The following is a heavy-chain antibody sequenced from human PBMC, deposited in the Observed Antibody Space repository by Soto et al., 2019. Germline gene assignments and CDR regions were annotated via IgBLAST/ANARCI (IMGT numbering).Heavy chain of an antibody. CDR2: FYYTGST. D-gene: IGHD3-22*01. J-gene: IGHJ4*02. Sequence: PSETLSLTCTVSGGSVSSGNYYWSWIRQPQGKGLEWIGYFYYTGSTNYNPSLKSRVTISIDASKNQFSLRLSSVTAADTAVYYCARSMHYSDGSNYSPFDYWGQGTLVTVSS. CDR1: GGSVSSGNYY. CDR3: ARSMHYSDGSNYSPFDY. V-gene: IGHV4-61*01.